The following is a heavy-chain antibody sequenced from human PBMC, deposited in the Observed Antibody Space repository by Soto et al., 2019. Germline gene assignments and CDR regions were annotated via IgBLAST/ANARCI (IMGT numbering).Heavy chain of an antibody. D-gene: IGHD5-18*01. CDR1: GGTFSSYT. J-gene: IGHJ4*02. V-gene: IGHV1-46*01. CDR2: INPSGGST. Sequence: ASVKVSCKASGGTFSSYTISWVRQAPGQGLEWMGIINPSGGSTSYAQKFQGRVTMTRDTSTSTVYMELSSLRSEDTAVYYCARDRPALGYSYGPLDDWGQGTLVTVSS. CDR3: ARDRPALGYSYGPLDD.